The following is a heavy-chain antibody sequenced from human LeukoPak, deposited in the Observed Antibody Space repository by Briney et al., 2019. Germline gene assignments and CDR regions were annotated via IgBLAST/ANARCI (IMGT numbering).Heavy chain of an antibody. CDR3: ARDHSGAFDI. V-gene: IGHV3-48*01. Sequence: PGGSLRLSCAASGFTFSSYSMNWVRQAPGKGLEWVSYISSSSSSIYYADSVKGRFTISRDNAKNSLYVQMNSLRAEDTAVYYCARDHSGAFDIWGQGTMVTVSS. J-gene: IGHJ3*02. CDR2: ISSSSSSI. D-gene: IGHD1-14*01. CDR1: GFTFSSYS.